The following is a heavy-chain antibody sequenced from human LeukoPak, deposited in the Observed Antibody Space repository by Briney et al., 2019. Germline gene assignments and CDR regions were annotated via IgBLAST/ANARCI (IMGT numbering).Heavy chain of an antibody. CDR1: DDSISNGIYY. Sequence: SETLSLTCTVSDDSISNGIYYWTWIRQPAGKGLEWIGHMYNSGNTNYNPSLKSRVTISVDTSKNQFSLKLSSVTAADTAVYYCARGIYCNSVTCYPRKNWFDPWGQGTLVTVSS. D-gene: IGHD2-2*01. V-gene: IGHV4-61*09. CDR3: ARGIYCNSVTCYPRKNWFDP. J-gene: IGHJ5*02. CDR2: MYNSGNT.